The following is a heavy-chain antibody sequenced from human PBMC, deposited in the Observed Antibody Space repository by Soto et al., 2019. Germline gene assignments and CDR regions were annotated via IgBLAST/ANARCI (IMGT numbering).Heavy chain of an antibody. J-gene: IGHJ6*03. CDR2: IYYTGNT. D-gene: IGHD3-10*01. Sequence: QVQLQESGPGLVKPSQTLSLICSVSGGSISSGAKYWSWIRQHPGKGLEWIGYIYYTGNTDYNPSLKSRVTISVDTSKNQFSLHLSSVTAADTAVYYCTFVYYGSGPYYYYYYMDVWGKGTTVTVSS. V-gene: IGHV4-31*03. CDR3: TFVYYGSGPYYYYYYMDV. CDR1: GGSISSGAKY.